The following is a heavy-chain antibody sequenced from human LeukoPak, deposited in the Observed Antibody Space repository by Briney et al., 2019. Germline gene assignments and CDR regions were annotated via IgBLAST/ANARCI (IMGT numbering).Heavy chain of an antibody. V-gene: IGHV4-30-4*01. J-gene: IGHJ5*02. CDR2: IYYSRST. CDR3: ASGGRGWPNWFDH. Sequence: XYXWXWIXXPXGXGLXWIGYIYYSRSTYYNPSLKSRVTISVDTSKNQFSLKLSSVTAADTAVYYCASGGRGWPNWFDHWGQGTLVTVSS. CDR1: XYX. D-gene: IGHD1-14*01.